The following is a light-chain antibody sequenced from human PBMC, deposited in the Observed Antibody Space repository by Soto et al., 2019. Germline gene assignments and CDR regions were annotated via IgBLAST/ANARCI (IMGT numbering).Light chain of an antibody. CDR1: QSVSSN. CDR3: QHYNIWPHMLA. CDR2: DTS. Sequence: DIVLTQSPATLSASPGKRATLSCRASQSVSSNLAWYQQKPGQAPRLLIDDTSTRATDIPARFSGSGSGTEFTLTISSLQSEDFAVYYCQHYNIWPHMLAFGGGTKVEI. J-gene: IGKJ4*01. V-gene: IGKV3-15*01.